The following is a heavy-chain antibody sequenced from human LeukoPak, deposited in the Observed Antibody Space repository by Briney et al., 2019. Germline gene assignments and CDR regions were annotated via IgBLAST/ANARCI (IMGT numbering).Heavy chain of an antibody. CDR3: AKDPSLLWFWNLFYFDY. V-gene: IGHV3-23*01. CDR2: ISGSGGTT. Sequence: PGGSLRLSCAASGFSFSTYAMSWVRQAPGKGLEWVSGISGSGGTTFYADSVKGRFTISRDNSKNTLYLQMNSLRAEDTAVYYCAKDPSLLWFWNLFYFDYWGQGTLVTVSS. CDR1: GFSFSTYA. J-gene: IGHJ4*02. D-gene: IGHD3-10*01.